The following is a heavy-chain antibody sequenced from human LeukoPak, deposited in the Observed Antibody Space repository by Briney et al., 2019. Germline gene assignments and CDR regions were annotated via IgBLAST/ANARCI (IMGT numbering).Heavy chain of an antibody. CDR3: ARHSKVMIPSWFDP. D-gene: IGHD3-3*01. CDR2: IYYSGST. J-gene: IGHJ5*02. CDR1: GGSFSGYY. Sequence: SETLSLTCAVYGGSFSGYYWSWIRQPPGKGLEWIGYIYYSGSTNYNPSLKSRVTISVDTSKNQFSLKLSSVTAADTAVYYCARHSKVMIPSWFDPWGQGTLVTVSS. V-gene: IGHV4-59*08.